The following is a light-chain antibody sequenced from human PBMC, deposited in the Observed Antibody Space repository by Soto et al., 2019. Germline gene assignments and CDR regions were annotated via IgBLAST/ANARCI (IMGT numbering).Light chain of an antibody. CDR2: DAS. CDR1: QGISSA. CDR3: QQFNSYSPLS. V-gene: IGKV1-13*02. Sequence: AIQLTQSPSSLSASVGDRVTITCRASQGISSALAWYQQKPGKAPKLLIYDASSLESGDPSRFSGSGSGTDFTLTIISLQPEDFATSYCQQFNSYSPLSVGGGTKVEIK. J-gene: IGKJ4*01.